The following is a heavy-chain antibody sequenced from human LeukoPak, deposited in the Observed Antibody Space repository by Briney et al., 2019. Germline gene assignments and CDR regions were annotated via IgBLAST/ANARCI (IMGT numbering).Heavy chain of an antibody. CDR2: ISSSGSTI. CDR3: ARDRLPYYYDSSGFYSYYGMDV. V-gene: IGHV3-48*03. J-gene: IGHJ6*02. CDR1: GFTFSSYE. Sequence: PGGSLRLSCAASGFTFSSYEMNWVRQAPGKGLEWVSYISSSGSTIYYADSVKGRFTISRDNAKNSLYLQMNSLRAEDTAVYYCARDRLPYYYDSSGFYSYYGMDVWGQGTTVTASS. D-gene: IGHD3-22*01.